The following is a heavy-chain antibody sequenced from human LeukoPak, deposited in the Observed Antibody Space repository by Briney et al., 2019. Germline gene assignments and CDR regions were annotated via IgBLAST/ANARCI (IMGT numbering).Heavy chain of an antibody. CDR1: GYTFTGYY. CDR3: ARVTDYDWAYGMDV. CDR2: INPNSGGT. J-gene: IGHJ6*02. D-gene: IGHD3-16*01. Sequence: ASVKVSCKASGYTFTGYYIHWVRQAPRQGLEWMGWINPNSGGTNYAQKFQGRVTMTRDTSITTAYMELSRLRSDDTAVYYCARVTDYDWAYGMDVWGQGTRVTVSS. V-gene: IGHV1-2*02.